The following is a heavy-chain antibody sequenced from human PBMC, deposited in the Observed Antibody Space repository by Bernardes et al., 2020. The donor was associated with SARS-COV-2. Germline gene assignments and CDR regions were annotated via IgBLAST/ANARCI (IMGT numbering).Heavy chain of an antibody. D-gene: IGHD4-17*01. V-gene: IGHV3-23*01. J-gene: IGHJ2*01. CDR1: GIRFSRFA. CDR2: VEGSSENL. CDR3: AKDFIVGDSLWYFDV. Sequence: AGSLRPSCAGSGIRFSRFAMARVRQAPGKGLESVAGVEGSSENLFYPSSVRGRFTISKDRSNNIVFPHMDSLTAADTGTYYCAKDFIVGDSLWYFDVWGRGTLVTVSS.